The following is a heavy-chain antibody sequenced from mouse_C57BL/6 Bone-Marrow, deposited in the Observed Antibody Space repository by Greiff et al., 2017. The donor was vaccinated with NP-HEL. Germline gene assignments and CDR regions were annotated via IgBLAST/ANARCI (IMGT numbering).Heavy chain of an antibody. J-gene: IGHJ4*01. CDR2: IYPRSGNT. CDR3: ARHYGNFGYYYAMDY. CDR1: GYTFTSYG. Sequence: VKLQQSGAELARPGASVKLSCKASGYTFTSYGISWVKQRTGQGLEWIGEIYPRSGNTYYNEKFKGKATLTADKSSSTAYMELRSLTSEDSAVYFCARHYGNFGYYYAMDYWGQGTSVTVSS. V-gene: IGHV1-81*01. D-gene: IGHD2-1*01.